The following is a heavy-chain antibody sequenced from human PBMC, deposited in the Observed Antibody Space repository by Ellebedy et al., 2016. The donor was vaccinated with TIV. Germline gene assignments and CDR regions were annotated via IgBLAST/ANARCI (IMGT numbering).Heavy chain of an antibody. Sequence: GSLRLSCAVYGGSFSGYYWSWIRQPPGKGLEWIGEINHSGSTNYNPSLKSRVAVSVDTSKNQFSLKLSSVTAADTAVYYCARGDYYDSSGYPCFDYWGQGTLVTVSS. J-gene: IGHJ4*02. V-gene: IGHV4-34*01. D-gene: IGHD3-22*01. CDR1: GGSFSGYY. CDR2: INHSGST. CDR3: ARGDYYDSSGYPCFDY.